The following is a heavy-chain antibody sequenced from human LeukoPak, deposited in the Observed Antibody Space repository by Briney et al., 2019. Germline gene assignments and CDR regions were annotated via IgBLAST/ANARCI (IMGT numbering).Heavy chain of an antibody. J-gene: IGHJ1*01. CDR1: GFTFRLFA. CDR2: TTFDGRNY. D-gene: IGHD5-18*01. V-gene: IGHV3-30*04. Sequence: PGGSLRLSCAASGFTFRLFAMHWVRQSPGKALEWVAVTTFDGRNYYYADSVKGRSTISRDNSKKTLYLQMESLRAEDTAVYYCARDFSDVDTVPPAWGQGTLVIVSS. CDR3: ARDFSDVDTVPPA.